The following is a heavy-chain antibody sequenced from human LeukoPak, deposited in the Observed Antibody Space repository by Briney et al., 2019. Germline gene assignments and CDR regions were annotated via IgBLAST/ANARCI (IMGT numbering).Heavy chain of an antibody. V-gene: IGHV1-2*02. D-gene: IGHD4-17*01. J-gene: IGHJ4*02. CDR3: ARANDYGFSY. CDR2: INPNNGGT. CDR1: GYTFIGYY. Sequence: ASEKVSCKASGYTFIGYYMHWARQAPGQGLEWMGWINPNNGGTNYAQKFQGRVTMTRGTSISTAYMELSRLRSDDTAVYYCARANDYGFSYWGQGTLVTVSS.